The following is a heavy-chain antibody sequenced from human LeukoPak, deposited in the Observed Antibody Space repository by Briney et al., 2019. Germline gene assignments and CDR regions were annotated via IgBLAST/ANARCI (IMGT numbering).Heavy chain of an antibody. CDR1: GYSFTNYW. Sequence: GESLKTSCKASGYSFTNYWIGWVRQMPGKGLEWMGIIYPNDSNTRYSPSFQRQVTISADKSVSTAYLQWTSLQASDTAMYYCAKLSSTPGYNPFDYWGQGALVTVSS. CDR3: AKLSSTPGYNPFDY. V-gene: IGHV5-51*01. CDR2: IYPNDSNT. D-gene: IGHD5-24*01. J-gene: IGHJ4*02.